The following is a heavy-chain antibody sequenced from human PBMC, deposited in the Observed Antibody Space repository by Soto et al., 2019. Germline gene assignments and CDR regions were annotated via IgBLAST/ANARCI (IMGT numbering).Heavy chain of an antibody. J-gene: IGHJ4*02. CDR1: GFSFSDYG. Sequence: GGSLRLSCAASGFSFSDYGMNWVRQAPGRGLEWVSGISGGGDNTHYADSVKARFTISRDNSKDTLFLQMNNLGPEDTAVYYCARESDPPALDYWGQGTLVTVSS. CDR3: ARESDPPALDY. V-gene: IGHV3-23*01. CDR2: ISGGGDNT.